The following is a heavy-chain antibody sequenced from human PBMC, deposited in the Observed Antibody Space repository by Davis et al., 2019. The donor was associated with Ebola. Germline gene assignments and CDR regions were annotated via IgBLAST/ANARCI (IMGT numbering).Heavy chain of an antibody. V-gene: IGHV3-53*05. D-gene: IGHD6-19*01. CDR3: ATTQWLREFDN. CDR1: GFTVSSNY. CDR2: IYDQST. J-gene: IGHJ4*02. Sequence: GGSLRLSCATSGFTVSSNYMSWVRQAPGKGLEWVSVIYDQSTAYADAVRGRFIISRDKSNNTLYLEMNSLRVDDTAVYYCATTQWLREFDNWGQGTLVTVSS.